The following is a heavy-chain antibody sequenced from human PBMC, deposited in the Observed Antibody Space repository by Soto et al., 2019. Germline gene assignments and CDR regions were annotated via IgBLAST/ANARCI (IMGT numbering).Heavy chain of an antibody. Sequence: QVQLVQSGAEVKKPGSSVKVSCKASGGTFSSYTISWVRQAPGQGLEWMGRIIPILGIANYAQKFQGRVTITADKSTSTAYMERSSLRSEDTAVYYCARDPPVVPAAISRFDPWGQGTLVTVSS. CDR1: GGTFSSYT. D-gene: IGHD2-2*02. J-gene: IGHJ5*02. CDR3: ARDPPVVPAAISRFDP. CDR2: IIPILGIA. V-gene: IGHV1-69*08.